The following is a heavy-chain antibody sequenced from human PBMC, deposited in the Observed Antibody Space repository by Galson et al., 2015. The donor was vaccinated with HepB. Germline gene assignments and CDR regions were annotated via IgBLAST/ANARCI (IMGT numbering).Heavy chain of an antibody. CDR2: IYYSGST. J-gene: IGHJ6*02. D-gene: IGHD3-10*01. V-gene: IGHV4-59*08. CDR1: GGSISSYY. CDR3: ASTPMVRGVYSYYYYGMDV. Sequence: SEPLSLTCTVSGGSISSYYWSWIRQPPGKGLEWIGYIYYSGSTNYNPSLKSRVTISVDTSKNQFSLKLSSVTAADTAVYYCASTPMVRGVYSYYYYGMDVWGQGTTVTVSS.